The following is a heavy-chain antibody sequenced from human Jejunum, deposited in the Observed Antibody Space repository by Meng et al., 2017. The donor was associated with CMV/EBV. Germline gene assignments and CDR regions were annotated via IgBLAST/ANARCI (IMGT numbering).Heavy chain of an antibody. CDR3: ARDRTSVVVPAALLY. Sequence: FSFSSYGMQWVRQAPGKGLEWVAVISYDGGNKYYADSVKDRFTISRDNSNNTLYLQLDSLRAEDTAVYYCARDRTSVVVPAALLYWGQGTLVTVSS. D-gene: IGHD2-2*01. J-gene: IGHJ4*02. CDR1: FSFSSYG. V-gene: IGHV3-30*19. CDR2: ISYDGGNK.